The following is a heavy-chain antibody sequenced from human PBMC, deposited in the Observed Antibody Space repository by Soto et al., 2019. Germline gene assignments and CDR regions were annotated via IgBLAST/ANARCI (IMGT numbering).Heavy chain of an antibody. CDR3: AKDHVLSWIDY. Sequence: SETLSLTCTVSGGSISSGGYYWSWIRQHPGKGLEWIGYIYYSGSTYYNPSLKSRVTISVDTSKNQFSLKLSSVTAADTAVYYCAKDHVLSWIDYWGQGTLVTVSS. CDR2: IYYSGST. J-gene: IGHJ4*02. V-gene: IGHV4-31*03. D-gene: IGHD3-16*02. CDR1: GGSISSGGYY.